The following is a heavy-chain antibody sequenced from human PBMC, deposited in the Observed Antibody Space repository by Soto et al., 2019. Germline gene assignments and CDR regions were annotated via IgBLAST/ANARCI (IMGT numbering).Heavy chain of an antibody. CDR2: ISYDGSNK. Sequence: PGGSLRLSCAASGFTFSSYGMHWVRQAPGKGLEWVAVISYDGSNKYYADSVKGRFTISRDNSKNTLYLQMNSLRAEDTAVYYGAKDNRYSGSYSDYWGQGTLVTVSS. CDR1: GFTFSSYG. V-gene: IGHV3-30*18. J-gene: IGHJ4*02. CDR3: AKDNRYSGSYSDY. D-gene: IGHD1-26*01.